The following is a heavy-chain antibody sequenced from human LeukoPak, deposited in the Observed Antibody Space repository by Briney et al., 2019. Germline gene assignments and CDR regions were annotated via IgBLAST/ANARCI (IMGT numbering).Heavy chain of an antibody. CDR2: ISYDGSNK. CDR1: GFSFSSYS. V-gene: IGHV3-30*03. J-gene: IGHJ4*02. CDR3: ASTPKRRDGYRHY. Sequence: QTGGSLRLSCAASGFSFSSYSMNWVRQAPGKGLEWVAVISYDGSNKYYADSVKGRFAISRDNSKNTLYLQMNSLRAEDTAVYYCASTPKRRDGYRHYWGQGTLVTVSS. D-gene: IGHD5-24*01.